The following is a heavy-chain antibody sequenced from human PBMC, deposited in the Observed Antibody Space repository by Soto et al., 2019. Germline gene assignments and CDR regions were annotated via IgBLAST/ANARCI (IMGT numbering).Heavy chain of an antibody. J-gene: IGHJ5*02. D-gene: IGHD6-19*01. CDR3: ARHPSGFWFDP. Sequence: QLQLQESGPGLVKPSETLSLTCSVSGGSISSSLYFWGWIRQPPGKGLEWIGSIYYSGSTYYNPSLKRRVTVSVDTSKNQFSLKLGSVTAADTALYHCARHPSGFWFDPWGQGTLVTVSS. V-gene: IGHV4-39*01. CDR1: GGSISSSLYF. CDR2: IYYSGST.